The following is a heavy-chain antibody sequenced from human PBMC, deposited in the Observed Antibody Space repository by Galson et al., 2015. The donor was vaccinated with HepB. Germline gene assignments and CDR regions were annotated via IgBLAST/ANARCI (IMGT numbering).Heavy chain of an antibody. J-gene: IGHJ4*02. CDR1: GFTFSSYA. V-gene: IGHV3-64*01. CDR3: ARLYCNGGSCYFDY. Sequence: SLRLSCAASGFTFSSYAMHWVRQAPGKGLAHVSAINTNGGSTNYASSVKGRFTISRDNSKNTLYLQMGSLRAEDMAVYYCARLYCNGGSCYFDYWGQGTLVTVSS. D-gene: IGHD2-15*01. CDR2: INTNGGST.